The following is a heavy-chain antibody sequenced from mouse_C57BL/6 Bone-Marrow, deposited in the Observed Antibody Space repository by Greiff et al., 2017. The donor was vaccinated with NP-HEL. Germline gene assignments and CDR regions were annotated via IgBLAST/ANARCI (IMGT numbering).Heavy chain of an antibody. Sequence: EVKLQESGGGLVKPGGSLKLSCAASGFTFSSYAMSWVRQTPEKRLEWVATISDGGSYTYYPDNVKGRFTISRDNAKNNLYLQMSHLKSEDTAMYYCARDPSSSPWFAYWGQGTLVTVSA. D-gene: IGHD1-1*01. J-gene: IGHJ3*01. CDR1: GFTFSSYA. CDR2: ISDGGSYT. V-gene: IGHV5-4*01. CDR3: ARDPSSSPWFAY.